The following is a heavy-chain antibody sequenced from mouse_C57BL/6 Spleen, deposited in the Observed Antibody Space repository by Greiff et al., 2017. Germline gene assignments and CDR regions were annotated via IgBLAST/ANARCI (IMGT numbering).Heavy chain of an antibody. CDR2: IWWDDAK. CDR1: GFSLSTFGMG. D-gene: IGHD2-4*01. CDR3: ARIVGGYDYDGGFAY. J-gene: IGHJ3*01. Sequence: QVTLKESGPGILQPSQTLSLTCSFSGFSLSTFGMGVGWIRQPSGKGLEWLVHIWWDDAKYYNPALKSQLTISKDTSKYQVFLKIANVDTADTATYYWARIVGGYDYDGGFAYWGQGTLVTVSA. V-gene: IGHV8-8*01.